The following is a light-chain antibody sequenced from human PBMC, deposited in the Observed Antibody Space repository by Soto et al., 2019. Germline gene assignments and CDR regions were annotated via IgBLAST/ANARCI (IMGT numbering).Light chain of an antibody. CDR2: WAS. J-gene: IGKJ4*01. V-gene: IGKV4-1*01. Sequence: DIVMTQSPDSLAVSLGERATINCKSSQSVLYSSNNKNYLAWYQQKPGQPPKLLIYWASTRESGVPDRFSGSGSGTDFTLTISSLQAEDVAVYYCQQYYSTPLLTFGGGTNVEIK. CDR1: QSVLYSSNNKNY. CDR3: QQYYSTPLLT.